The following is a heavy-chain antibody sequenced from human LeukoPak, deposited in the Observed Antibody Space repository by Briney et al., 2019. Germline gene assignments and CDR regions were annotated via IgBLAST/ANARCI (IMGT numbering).Heavy chain of an antibody. Sequence: PSETLSLTCAVSGYSISSGYYWGWIRQPPGKGLEWIGSIYHSGSTYYNPSLKSRVTISVDTSKNQFSLKLSSVTAADTAVHYCARDLAIAAAGGSGGYNWFDPWGKGTLVTVSS. CDR2: IYHSGST. CDR1: GYSISSGYY. D-gene: IGHD6-13*01. V-gene: IGHV4-38-2*02. J-gene: IGHJ5*02. CDR3: ARDLAIAAAGGSGGYNWFDP.